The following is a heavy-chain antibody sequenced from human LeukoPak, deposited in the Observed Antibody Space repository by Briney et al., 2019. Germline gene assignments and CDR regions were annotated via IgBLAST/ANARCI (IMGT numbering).Heavy chain of an antibody. D-gene: IGHD3-22*01. V-gene: IGHV3-21*01. CDR2: ISDGSNYI. CDR3: ARGNYYGSSGYDYVHY. CDR1: GFTFSTYS. J-gene: IGHJ4*02. Sequence: GGSLRLSCAASGFTFSTYSMHWFRQAPGKGLEWVSSISDGSNYIYYADSLRGRFTISRDNAKNSLYLQINSLRVEDTAVYYCARGNYYGSSGYDYVHYWGQGTLVTVSS.